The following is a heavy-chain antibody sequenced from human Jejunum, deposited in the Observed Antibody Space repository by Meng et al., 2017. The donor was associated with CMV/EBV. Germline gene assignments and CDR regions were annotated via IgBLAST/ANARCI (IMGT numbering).Heavy chain of an antibody. CDR3: ARDPHEFWSGKNWQES. CDR1: FNVRKDG. Sequence: FNVRKDGKNGGGQGRGKGMEREGRKKEEGREKKEGEKGKGRVTINRDNSKNTLYLQIDSLRPEDTAVYHCARDPHEFWSGKNWQESWGQGTLVTVSS. CDR2: KKEEGREK. J-gene: IGHJ5*02. V-gene: IGHV3-30*03. D-gene: IGHD3-3*01.